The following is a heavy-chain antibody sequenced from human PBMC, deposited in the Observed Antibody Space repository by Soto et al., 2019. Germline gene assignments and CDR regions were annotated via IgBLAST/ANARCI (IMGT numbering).Heavy chain of an antibody. CDR3: AGSCSGFKPPAFDY. CDR2: ISSSSSTI. CDR1: GFTLSSYS. V-gene: IGHV3-48*01. J-gene: IGHJ4*02. Sequence: GGSLRLSCAASGFTLSSYSMNWVRQAPGKGLEWVSYISSSSSTIYYADSVKGRFTISRDNAKNSLYLQMNSLSAEVTAFYYCAGSCSGFKPPAFDYWGQGTLVTVSS. D-gene: IGHD6-13*01.